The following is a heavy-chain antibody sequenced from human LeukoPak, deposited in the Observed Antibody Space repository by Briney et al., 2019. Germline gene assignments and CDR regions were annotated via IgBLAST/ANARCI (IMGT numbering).Heavy chain of an antibody. CDR2: ISGSSSIM. D-gene: IGHD2-2*01. J-gene: IGHJ3*02. V-gene: IGHV3-48*04. Sequence: GGSLRLSCEASGFTFSSYSMNWVRQAPGKGLEWVSFISGSSSIMHYADSVKGRFTISRDNAKNSLYLQMNSLRAEDTAVYYCARDQFLFLGLPAVTRGAFDIWGQGTMVTVSS. CDR1: GFTFSSYS. CDR3: ARDQFLFLGLPAVTRGAFDI.